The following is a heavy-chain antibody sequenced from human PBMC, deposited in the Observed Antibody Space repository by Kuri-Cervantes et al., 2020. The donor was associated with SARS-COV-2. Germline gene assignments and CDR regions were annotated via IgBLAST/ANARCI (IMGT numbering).Heavy chain of an antibody. J-gene: IGHJ4*02. V-gene: IGHV3-21*01. CDR1: GFTFSSYS. Sequence: GESLKISCAASGFTFSSYSMNWVRQAPGKGLEWVSSISSSSSYIYYADSVKGRFTISGDNAKNSLYLQMNSLRAEDTAVYYCASLGGTSWHDYWGQGTLVTVSS. D-gene: IGHD2-2*01. CDR2: ISSSSSYI. CDR3: ASLGGTSWHDY.